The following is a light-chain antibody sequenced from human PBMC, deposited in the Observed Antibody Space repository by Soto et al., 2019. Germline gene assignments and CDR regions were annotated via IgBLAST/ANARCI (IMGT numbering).Light chain of an antibody. V-gene: IGLV1-44*01. J-gene: IGLJ2*01. Sequence: QSVLTQPPSASGTPGQRVTMSCSGGTSNIGSNTVNWYQQLPGTAPKLLIHSNNQRPSGVPDRVSGSKSGTSASLAISGLQSEDEADYYCAAWDDSLNGVVFGGGTKVTVL. CDR2: SNN. CDR1: TSNIGSNT. CDR3: AAWDDSLNGVV.